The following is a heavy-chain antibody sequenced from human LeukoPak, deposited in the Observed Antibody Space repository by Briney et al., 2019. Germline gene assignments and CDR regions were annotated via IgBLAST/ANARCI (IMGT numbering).Heavy chain of an antibody. D-gene: IGHD6-13*01. CDR3: AREGYSTGWYFFDN. V-gene: IGHV3-21*01. Sequence: PGGSLRLSCAASGFTFTTYTMNWVRQAPGKGLEWVSSISSSSTFIYYADSMRGRFTLSRDNAKNSRYLQMNSLRADDTAVYYCAREGYSTGWYFFDNWGRGTRVTVSS. CDR2: ISSSSTFI. J-gene: IGHJ4*02. CDR1: GFTFTTYT.